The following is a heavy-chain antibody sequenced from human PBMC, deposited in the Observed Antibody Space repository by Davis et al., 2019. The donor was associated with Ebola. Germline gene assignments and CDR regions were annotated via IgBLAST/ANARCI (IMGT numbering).Heavy chain of an antibody. CDR2: IYSGGST. V-gene: IGHV3-66*01. J-gene: IGHJ6*02. Sequence: GESLKISCAASGFTVSSNYMSWVRQAPGKGLEWVSVIYSGGSTYYADSVKGRFTISRDNSKNTLYLQMNSLRAEDTAVYYCARDRRFMESYYYYGMDVWGQGTTVTVSS. CDR1: GFTVSSNY. CDR3: ARDRRFMESYYYYGMDV. D-gene: IGHD3-3*01.